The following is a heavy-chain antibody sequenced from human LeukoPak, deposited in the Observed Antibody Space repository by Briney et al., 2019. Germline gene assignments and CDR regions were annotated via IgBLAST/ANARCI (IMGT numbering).Heavy chain of an antibody. Sequence: GGSLRLSCAASGFTFSSYGMHWVRQAPGKGLEWVAVIWYDGSNKYYADSVKGRFTISRDNSKNTLYLQMNSLRAEDTAVYYCARVTSYSRGWYYFDYWGQGTLVTASS. D-gene: IGHD6-19*01. CDR3: ARVTSYSRGWYYFDY. J-gene: IGHJ4*02. V-gene: IGHV3-33*01. CDR2: IWYDGSNK. CDR1: GFTFSSYG.